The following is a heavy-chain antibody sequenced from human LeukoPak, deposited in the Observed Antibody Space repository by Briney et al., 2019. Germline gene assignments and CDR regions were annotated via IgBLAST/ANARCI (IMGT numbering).Heavy chain of an antibody. CDR3: ASPPHY. V-gene: IGHV3-30*03. J-gene: IGHJ4*02. Sequence: GGSLRLSCAASGFTLSNAYMSWVRQAPGKGLEWVAVISSDGRHEYYADSVKGRFTISRDNSKNTLYLQMNSLRNEDTAVYYCASPPHYWGQGSLVIVSS. CDR1: GFTLSNAY. CDR2: ISSDGRHE.